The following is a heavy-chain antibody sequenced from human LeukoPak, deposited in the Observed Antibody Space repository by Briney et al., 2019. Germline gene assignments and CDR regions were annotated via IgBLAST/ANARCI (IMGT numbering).Heavy chain of an antibody. CDR3: ARVCGYSGSCNFDY. D-gene: IGHD1-26*01. CDR2: INPNSCGT. CDR1: GYTFTGYY. J-gene: IGHJ4*02. Sequence: ASVKVSCKASGYTFTGYYMHWVRQAPGQGLEWMGWINPNSCGTNYAQKFQGRVTMTRDMYTRTVYMELSSQRCGDAAVYYCARVCGYSGSCNFDYWGQGTLVTVSS. V-gene: IGHV1-2*02.